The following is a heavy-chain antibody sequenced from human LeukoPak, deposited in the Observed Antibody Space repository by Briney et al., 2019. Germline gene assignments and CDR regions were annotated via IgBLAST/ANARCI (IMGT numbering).Heavy chain of an antibody. J-gene: IGHJ5*02. Sequence: SVKVSCKASGGTFSSYAISWVRQAPGQGLEWMGGIIPIFGTANYAQKFQGRVTITADESTSTAYMELSSLRSEDTAVYYCARDRVGNRGGSSWSHWFDPWGQGTLVTVSS. CDR1: GGTFSSYA. CDR3: ARDRVGNRGGSSWSHWFDP. V-gene: IGHV1-69*13. D-gene: IGHD6-13*01. CDR2: IIPIFGTA.